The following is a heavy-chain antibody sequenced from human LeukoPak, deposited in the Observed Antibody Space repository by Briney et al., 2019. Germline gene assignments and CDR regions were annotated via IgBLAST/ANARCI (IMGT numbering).Heavy chain of an antibody. J-gene: IGHJ4*02. Sequence: SGPKLVKPTQTLTLTCTLSGSSVSTSGVGVGWIRQPPGKALEWLALMNWNDDKRYSPSLKNRLAITKDTSNNQVVLTMTNMDPVDTATYYCAYMLRQSGWYVSYFDCWGQGTLVTVSS. CDR2: MNWNDDK. CDR3: AYMLRQSGWYVSYFDC. D-gene: IGHD6-19*01. CDR1: GSSVSTSGVG. V-gene: IGHV2-5*01.